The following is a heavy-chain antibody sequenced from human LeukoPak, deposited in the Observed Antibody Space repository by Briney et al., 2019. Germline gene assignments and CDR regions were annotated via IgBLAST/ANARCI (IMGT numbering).Heavy chain of an antibody. CDR2: IYYSWST. D-gene: IGHD2-2*01. Sequence: SETLSLTCAVSGYSISSGYYWGWIRQPPGKGLEWIGIIYYSWSTYYNPSLKSRVTISVDRSKTHFSLKLSSVPAADTAVYYCARRILGYCSSTSCLWFDPWGQGTLVTVSS. V-gene: IGHV4-38-2*01. CDR3: ARRILGYCSSTSCLWFDP. J-gene: IGHJ5*02. CDR1: GYSISSGYY.